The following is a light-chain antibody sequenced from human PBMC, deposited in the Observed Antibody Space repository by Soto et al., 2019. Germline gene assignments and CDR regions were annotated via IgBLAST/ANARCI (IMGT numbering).Light chain of an antibody. Sequence: QSALTQPRSVSGSPGQSVTISCTGTSSDVGGYNYVSWYQQHPGKAPKLMIYDVSKRPSGVPDRFSGSKSGNTASLTISRFQAEDEADYYCGSYAGSYPVVFGGGTKLTV. V-gene: IGLV2-11*01. CDR2: DVS. J-gene: IGLJ2*01. CDR1: SSDVGGYNY. CDR3: GSYAGSYPVV.